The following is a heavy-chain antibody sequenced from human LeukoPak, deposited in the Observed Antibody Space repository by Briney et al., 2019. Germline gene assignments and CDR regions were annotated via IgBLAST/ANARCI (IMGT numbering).Heavy chain of an antibody. J-gene: IGHJ4*02. CDR2: IYYSVTT. CDR1: GGSISSYY. V-gene: IGHV4-59*12. CDR3: AAENDIVVVPAAKGGIDY. D-gene: IGHD2-2*01. Sequence: PSETLSLTCTVSGGSISSYYWSWIRQPPGKGLEWIGYIYYSVTTNYNPSLKSRVTISVDKSKSQFSLKLSSVTAADTAVYYCAAENDIVVVPAAKGGIDYWGQGTLVTVSS.